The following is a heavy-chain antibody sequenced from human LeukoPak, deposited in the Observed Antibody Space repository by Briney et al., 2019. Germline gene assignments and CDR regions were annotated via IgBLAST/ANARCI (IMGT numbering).Heavy chain of an antibody. D-gene: IGHD1-26*01. J-gene: IGHJ4*02. CDR1: GFTFDDYA. CDR3: AKDWAYSSSYYIFDY. CDR2: ISWNSGSI. Sequence: GGSLRLSCAASGFTFDDYAMHWARQPPGKGLEWVSGISWNSGSITYADSVKGRFTISRDNAKSSLYLQMNSLRPEDTAFCYCAKDWAYSSSYYIFDYWGQGTLVTVSS. V-gene: IGHV3-9*01.